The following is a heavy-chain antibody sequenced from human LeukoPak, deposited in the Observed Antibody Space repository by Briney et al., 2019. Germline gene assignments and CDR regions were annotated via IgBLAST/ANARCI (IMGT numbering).Heavy chain of an antibody. V-gene: IGHV6-1*01. Sequence: SQTLSFTCAIFGDSVSSNSAAWNWIRQSPSRGLEWLGRTYYRSKWYNDYAVSVKSRITINPDISKNQLSLQLNSVTPEDTAVYYCARGTLYATSWNFDYWGQGTLVTVSS. D-gene: IGHD2-2*01. CDR1: GDSVSSNSAA. CDR2: TYYRSKWYN. CDR3: ARGTLYATSWNFDY. J-gene: IGHJ4*02.